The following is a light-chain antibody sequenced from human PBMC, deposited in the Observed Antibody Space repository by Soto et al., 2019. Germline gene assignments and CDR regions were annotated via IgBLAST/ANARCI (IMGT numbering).Light chain of an antibody. CDR3: QVWASTAEFFV. J-gene: IGLJ1*01. CDR2: DAT. CDR1: KLGSKI. V-gene: IGLV3-21*02. Sequence: SYDLTQPPSVSVAPGQTARITCGGDKLGSKIVHWYKQKPGQAPVAVVFDATDRPSGIPDRFSASRSGDTATLTISRVDAGDEVDYFCQVWASTAEFFVFGSGTKVTVL.